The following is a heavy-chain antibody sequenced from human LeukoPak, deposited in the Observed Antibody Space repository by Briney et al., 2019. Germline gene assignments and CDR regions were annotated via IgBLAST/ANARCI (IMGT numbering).Heavy chain of an antibody. D-gene: IGHD3-9*01. CDR1: GFMFSSYA. Sequence: GRSLRLSCAASGFMFSSYAMSWVRQAPGKGLEWVSVISGSGTGTYYADSVKGRFTISRDNSKNTLYLQMNSLRAEDTAVYYCAKVLTFSDYDILTYPYFDYWGQGTLVTASS. V-gene: IGHV3-23*01. CDR3: AKVLTFSDYDILTYPYFDY. CDR2: ISGSGTGT. J-gene: IGHJ4*02.